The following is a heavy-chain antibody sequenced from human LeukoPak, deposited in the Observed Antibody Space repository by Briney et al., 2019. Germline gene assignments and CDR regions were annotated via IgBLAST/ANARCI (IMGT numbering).Heavy chain of an antibody. V-gene: IGHV3-23*01. D-gene: IGHD5-24*01. J-gene: IGHJ4*02. CDR1: GFTFSSYA. Sequence: GGSLRLSCAASGFTFSSYAVSWVRQAPGKGLEWVSVIGGSGGTPFYADSVKGRFTVSRDNSKNTLFLQMNSLTAEDTAVYYCAEDRRGDGYIVWGQGTLVTVSS. CDR3: AEDRRGDGYIV. CDR2: IGGSGGTP.